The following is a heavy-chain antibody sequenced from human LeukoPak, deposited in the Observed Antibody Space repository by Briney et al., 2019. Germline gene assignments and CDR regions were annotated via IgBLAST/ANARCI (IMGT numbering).Heavy chain of an antibody. D-gene: IGHD3-10*01. CDR1: GGSFSGYY. CDR3: ARVHYYGSGNIDY. CDR2: INHSGST. Sequence: PSETLSLTCAVYGGSFSGYYWSWIRQPPEKGLEWIGEINHSGSTNYNPSLKSRVTISVDTSKKQFSLKLSSVTAADTAVYYCARVHYYGSGNIDYWGQGTLVTVSS. J-gene: IGHJ4*02. V-gene: IGHV4-34*01.